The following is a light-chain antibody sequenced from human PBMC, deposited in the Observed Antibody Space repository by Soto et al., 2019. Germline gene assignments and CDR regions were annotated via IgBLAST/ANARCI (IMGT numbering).Light chain of an antibody. J-gene: IGLJ3*02. Sequence: QSALTQPASVSGSPGQSITISCTGTSSDVGGYNYVSWYKQHPGKAPKLMIYEVSNRPSGVSNRFSGSKSGNTSSLNISGHQAEDEADYYYSSYTSSSTRVFGGGTKLTVL. CDR1: SSDVGGYNY. CDR3: SSYTSSSTRV. V-gene: IGLV2-14*01. CDR2: EVS.